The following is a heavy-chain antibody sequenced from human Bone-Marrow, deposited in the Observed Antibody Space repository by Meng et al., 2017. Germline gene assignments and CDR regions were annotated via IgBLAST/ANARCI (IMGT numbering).Heavy chain of an antibody. J-gene: IGHJ6*02. CDR2: ISYDGSNK. CDR3: AIDRGGVVSSWYYYYGMDV. Sequence: GESMKISCAASEFTFSSYAMHWVRQAPGKRLEWVAVISYDGSNKYYADSVKGRFTISRDNSKNTLYLQMNSLRAEDTAVYYCAIDRGGVVSSWYYYYGMDVWGQGTTVTVSS. V-gene: IGHV3-30*01. D-gene: IGHD6-13*01. CDR1: EFTFSSYA.